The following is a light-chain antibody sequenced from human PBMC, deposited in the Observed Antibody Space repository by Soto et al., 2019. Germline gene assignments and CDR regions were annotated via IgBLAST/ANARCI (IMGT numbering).Light chain of an antibody. CDR2: DAS. Sequence: EIVMTQSPATLSVSPGERATLSCRASQSVSSNLAWYQQKPGQAPRLLIYDASTRATGIPARFSGSGSGTEFTLTISSLQSEDFAVYYCQQYNNWPYTFDRGTKLEI. V-gene: IGKV3-15*01. CDR1: QSVSSN. J-gene: IGKJ2*01. CDR3: QQYNNWPYT.